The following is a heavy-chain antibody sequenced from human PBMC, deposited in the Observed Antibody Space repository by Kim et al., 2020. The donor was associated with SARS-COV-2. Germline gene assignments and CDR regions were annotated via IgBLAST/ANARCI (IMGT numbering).Heavy chain of an antibody. J-gene: IGHJ4*02. V-gene: IGHV4-39*07. D-gene: IGHD4-17*01. CDR3: ATYGGNGFLSPNHFDY. Sequence: PSLKSRVTISVDTSKNQFSLKVSSVTAADTAMYYCATYGGNGFLSPNHFDYWGQGTLVTVSS.